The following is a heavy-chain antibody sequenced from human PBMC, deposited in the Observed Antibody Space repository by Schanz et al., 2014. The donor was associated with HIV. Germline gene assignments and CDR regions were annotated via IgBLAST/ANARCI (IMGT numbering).Heavy chain of an antibody. Sequence: QVKLQQWGAGLLKPSETLSLTCAVYGGSFTGYYWSWIRQSPGKGLEWLGQINHRESTNYNPSLQSRVTISLDTSKNQFSLRLSSVTAADTAVYYCARDKTLAALRPYYGFDFWGLGTLVTVSS. V-gene: IGHV4-34*01. CDR3: ARDKTLAALRPYYGFDF. CDR2: INHREST. CDR1: GGSFTGYY. J-gene: IGHJ4*02. D-gene: IGHD1-26*01.